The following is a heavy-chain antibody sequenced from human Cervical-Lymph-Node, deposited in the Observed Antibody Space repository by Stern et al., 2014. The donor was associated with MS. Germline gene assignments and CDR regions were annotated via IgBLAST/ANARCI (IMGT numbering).Heavy chain of an antibody. CDR1: GGSISDSSYY. CDR2: IYYSGDT. D-gene: IGHD6-13*01. Sequence: VQLVESGPGVVKPSETLSLTCTVSGGSISDSSYYWDWIRQPPEKGLDWIGSIYYSGDTYYKPALKSRVPITVDTSKNQFSLKLNSVSAADRAVYYCARRAAGSHYSYGMDVWGQGTTVTVSS. CDR3: ARRAAGSHYSYGMDV. J-gene: IGHJ6*02. V-gene: IGHV4-39*01.